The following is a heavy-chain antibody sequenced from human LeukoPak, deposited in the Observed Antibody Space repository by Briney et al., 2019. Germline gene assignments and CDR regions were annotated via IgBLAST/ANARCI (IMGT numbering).Heavy chain of an antibody. V-gene: IGHV4-61*02. CDR2: IYTSGST. J-gene: IGHJ3*02. CDR1: GGSISSGSYY. Sequence: SETPSLTCTVSGGSISSGSYYWSWIRQPAGKGLEWIGRIYTSGSTNYNPSLKSRVTISVDTSKNQFSLKLSSVTAADTAVYYCARVGTGQGHAFDIWGQGTMVTVSS. D-gene: IGHD1-14*01. CDR3: ARVGTGQGHAFDI.